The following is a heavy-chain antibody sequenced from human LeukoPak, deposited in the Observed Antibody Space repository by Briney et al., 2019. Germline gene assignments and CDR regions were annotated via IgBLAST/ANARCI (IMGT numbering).Heavy chain of an antibody. D-gene: IGHD5-12*01. CDR2: INSDGSST. V-gene: IGHV3-74*01. CDR3: ARGSLSWLRFYYMDV. Sequence: GGSLRLSCAASGFTFSSYWMHWVRQAPGKGLVWVSRINSDGSSTSYADSVKGRFTISRDNAKNTLYLQMNSLRAEDTAVYYCARGSLSWLRFYYMDVWGKGTTVTISS. J-gene: IGHJ6*03. CDR1: GFTFSSYW.